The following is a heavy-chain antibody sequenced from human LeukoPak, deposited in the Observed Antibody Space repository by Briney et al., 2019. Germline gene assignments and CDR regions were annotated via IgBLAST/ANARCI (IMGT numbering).Heavy chain of an antibody. CDR1: GGSFSGYY. V-gene: IGHV4-34*01. CDR2: INHSGST. D-gene: IGHD3-10*01. Sequence: SETLSLTCAVYGGSFSGYYWSWIRQPPGKGLEWIGGINHSGSTNYNPSLKSRVTISVDTSKNQFSLKLSSVTAADTAVYYCARRRTLYYYGSGSYPKHAFDIWGQGTMVTVSS. CDR3: ARRRTLYYYGSGSYPKHAFDI. J-gene: IGHJ3*02.